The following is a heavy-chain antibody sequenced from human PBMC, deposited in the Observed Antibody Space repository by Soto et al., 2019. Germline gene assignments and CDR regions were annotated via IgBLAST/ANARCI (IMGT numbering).Heavy chain of an antibody. CDR1: GFTFSSYG. Sequence: QVQLVESGGGVVQPGRSLRLSCAASGFTFSSYGMHWVRQAPGKGLEWVAVISYDGSNKYYADSVKGRFTFSRDNSKNTLYLQMNSLRAEDTAVYYCAKDRLIAAAGTAMNGMDVWGQGTTVTVSS. CDR2: ISYDGSNK. CDR3: AKDRLIAAAGTAMNGMDV. V-gene: IGHV3-30*18. D-gene: IGHD6-13*01. J-gene: IGHJ6*02.